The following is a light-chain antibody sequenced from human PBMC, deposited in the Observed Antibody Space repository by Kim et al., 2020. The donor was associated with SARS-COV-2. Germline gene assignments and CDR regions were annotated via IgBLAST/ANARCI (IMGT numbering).Light chain of an antibody. CDR1: QSVSTY. CDR3: QQRSNWPRT. Sequence: EIVLTQSPATLSLSPGERATLSCRASQSVSTYLAWYQQKPGQAPRLLIYHASNRATGIPARFSGSGSGTDFTLTISSLEPEDFAVYYCQQRSNWPRTFGRGTKLEI. J-gene: IGKJ2*02. CDR2: HAS. V-gene: IGKV3-11*01.